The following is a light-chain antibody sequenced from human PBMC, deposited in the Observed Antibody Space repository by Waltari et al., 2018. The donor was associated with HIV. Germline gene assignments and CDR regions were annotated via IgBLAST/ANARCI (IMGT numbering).Light chain of an antibody. J-gene: IGLJ3*02. CDR2: SDN. CDR1: SSNIGDNP. CDR3: ATWDDSLNEWV. Sequence: QSVLTQPPSVSGTPGQRVTITCSGSSSNIGDNPVTWYHQVPGTAPQVLIYSDNQRPSGVPDRFSGSKSGTSVSLAISGLQSEDEADYYCATWDDSLNEWVFGGGTKLTVL. V-gene: IGLV1-44*01.